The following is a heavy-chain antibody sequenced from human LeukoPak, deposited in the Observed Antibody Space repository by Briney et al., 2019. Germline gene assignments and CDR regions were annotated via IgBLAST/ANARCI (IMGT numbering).Heavy chain of an antibody. D-gene: IGHD3-10*01. CDR3: TRSGWFGEFSVAFDI. V-gene: IGHV4-34*01. J-gene: IGHJ3*02. CDR1: GGSFSGYY. CDR2: INHSGST. Sequence: SETLCLTCAVYGGSFSGYYWSWVRQPPGKGLEWIGDINHSGSTNYNPSLKSRVTISGDPSKNQFSLKLSSVTAADTAVYYCTRSGWFGEFSVAFDIWSHGTMVTVSP.